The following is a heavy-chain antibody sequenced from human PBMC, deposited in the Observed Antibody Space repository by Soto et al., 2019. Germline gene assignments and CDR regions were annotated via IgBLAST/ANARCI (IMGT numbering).Heavy chain of an antibody. Sequence: SGPTLVNPTQTLTLTCTFSGFSLSTSGVAVVWIRQPPGKALEWLALIYWDDDKHYSPSLRSRLTITKDTSKNQVVPTMTNMDPMDTGTYYCAHKGPEDWPLDYWGQGTLVTVSS. J-gene: IGHJ4*02. CDR2: IYWDDDK. D-gene: IGHD3-9*01. CDR3: AHKGPEDWPLDY. CDR1: GFSLSTSGVA. V-gene: IGHV2-5*02.